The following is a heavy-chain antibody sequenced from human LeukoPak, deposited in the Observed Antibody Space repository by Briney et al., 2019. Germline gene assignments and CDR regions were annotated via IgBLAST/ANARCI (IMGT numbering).Heavy chain of an antibody. D-gene: IGHD4-17*01. V-gene: IGHV4-30-4*01. CDR3: ARDIYGDSQFDY. J-gene: IGHJ4*02. CDR2: IYYSRST. Sequence: SQTLSLTCTVSGGSISSGDYYWSWIRQPPGKGLEWIGYIYYSRSTYYNPSLKSRVTISVDTSKNQFSLKLSSVTAADTAVYYCARDIYGDSQFDYWGQGTLVTVSS. CDR1: GGSISSGDYY.